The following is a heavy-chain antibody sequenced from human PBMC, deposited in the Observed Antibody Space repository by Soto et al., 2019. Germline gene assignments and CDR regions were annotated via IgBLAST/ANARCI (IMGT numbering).Heavy chain of an antibody. CDR2: ISYDGSNK. CDR3: AKELAAAGTFSYYGMDV. Sequence: SLRLSCAASGFTFSSSGMHWVRQAPGTGLEWVAVISYDGSNKYYADSVKGRFTISRDNSKNTLYLQMNSLRAEDTAVYYCAKELAAAGTFSYYGMDVWGQGTTVTVSS. V-gene: IGHV3-30*18. J-gene: IGHJ6*02. CDR1: GFTFSSSG. D-gene: IGHD6-13*01.